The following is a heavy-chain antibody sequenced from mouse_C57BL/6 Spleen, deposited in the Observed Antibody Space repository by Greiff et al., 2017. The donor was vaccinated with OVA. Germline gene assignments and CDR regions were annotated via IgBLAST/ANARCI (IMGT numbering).Heavy chain of an antibody. Sequence: QLQQPGAELVMPGASVKLSCKASGYTFTSYWMHWVKQRPGQGLEWIGEIDPSDSYTNYNQKFKGKSTLTVDKSSSTAYMQLSSLTSEDSAVYYCARGDDYWGQGTTLTVSS. CDR2: IDPSDSYT. J-gene: IGHJ2*01. CDR3: ARGDDY. V-gene: IGHV1-69*01. CDR1: GYTFTSYW.